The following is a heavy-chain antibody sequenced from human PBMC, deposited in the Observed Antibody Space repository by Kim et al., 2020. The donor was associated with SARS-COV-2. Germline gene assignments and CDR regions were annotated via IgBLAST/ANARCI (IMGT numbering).Heavy chain of an antibody. J-gene: IGHJ6*02. CDR1: GGSISSGGYY. CDR3: ARDHSSSWRGYYYYGMDV. V-gene: IGHV4-31*03. D-gene: IGHD6-13*01. CDR2: IYYSGST. Sequence: SETLSLTCTVSGGSISSGGYYWSWIRQHPGKGLEWIGYIYYSGSTYYNPSLKSRVTISVDTSKNQFSLKLSSVTAADTAVYYCARDHSSSWRGYYYYGMDVWGQGTTVTVSS.